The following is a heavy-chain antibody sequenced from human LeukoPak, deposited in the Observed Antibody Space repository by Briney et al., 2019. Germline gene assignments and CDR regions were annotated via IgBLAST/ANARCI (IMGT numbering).Heavy chain of an antibody. CDR2: ISGSGGST. CDR1: GFTFSSYA. V-gene: IGHV3-23*01. D-gene: IGHD3-10*01. J-gene: IGHJ5*02. CDR3: AKDRMVRGVSWFDP. Sequence: GGSLRLSCAASGFTFSSYAMSWVRQAPGKGLEWVSAISGSGGSTYYADSVKGRFTISRDNSKNTLYLQMNSMRAEDTAVYYCAKDRMVRGVSWFDPWGQGTLVTVSS.